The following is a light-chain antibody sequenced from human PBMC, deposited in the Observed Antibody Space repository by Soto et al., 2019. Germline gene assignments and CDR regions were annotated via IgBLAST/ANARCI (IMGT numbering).Light chain of an antibody. V-gene: IGLV1-40*01. J-gene: IGLJ1*01. CDR3: QSYYSSLSGYV. CDR1: SSNIGAGYD. CDR2: ENN. Sequence: QSVLTQPPSVSEAPGQRVTISCTGSSSNIGAGYDAHWYQQVPGTAPKLLIYENNNRPSGVPDRFSGSKSGTSASLAITGLQAADEAEYYCQSYYSSLSGYVFGTGTKLTVL.